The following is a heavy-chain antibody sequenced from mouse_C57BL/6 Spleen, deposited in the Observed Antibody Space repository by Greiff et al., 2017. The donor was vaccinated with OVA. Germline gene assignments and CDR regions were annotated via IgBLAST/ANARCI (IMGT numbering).Heavy chain of an antibody. CDR2: IDPETGGT. CDR3: TRNYDYGAWFAY. CDR1: GYTFTDYE. J-gene: IGHJ3*01. V-gene: IGHV1-15*01. D-gene: IGHD2-4*01. Sequence: SGAELVRPGASVTLSCKASGYTFTDYEMHWVKQTPVHGLEWIGAIDPETGGTAYNQKFKGKAILTADKSSSTAYMELRSLTSEDSAVYYCTRNYDYGAWFAYWGQGTLVTVSA.